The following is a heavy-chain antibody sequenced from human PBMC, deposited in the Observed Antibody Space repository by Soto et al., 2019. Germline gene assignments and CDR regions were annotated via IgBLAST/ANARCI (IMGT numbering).Heavy chain of an antibody. V-gene: IGHV3-30*18. CDR3: GKDVGVYVPYYYGVDV. CDR1: GFTFKTHA. D-gene: IGHD1-26*01. CDR2: IAYDGNEK. J-gene: IGHJ6*02. Sequence: QVQLVESGGGVVQPGTSLRLSCAASGFTFKTHAMHWVRQAPGKGLEWMAVIAYDGNEKFYADSVKGRFTISRDNSKNTLYLQMNTLRNEETAVYYCGKDVGVYVPYYYGVDVWGQGTTVTVSS.